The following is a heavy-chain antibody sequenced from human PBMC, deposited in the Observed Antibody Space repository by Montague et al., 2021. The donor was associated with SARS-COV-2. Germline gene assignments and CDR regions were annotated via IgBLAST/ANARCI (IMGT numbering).Heavy chain of an antibody. V-gene: IGHV4-59*08. J-gene: IGHJ4*02. CDR2: VLYNKGT. CDR3: VRQPHYDGLNGPPDF. Sequence: TLSLTCTVSGVSVTDYYWSWIRQPPGKGLEWVGDVLYNKGTNSNPSLKSRIAISVSTSKNQFSLRLTSVTAADTAFYYCVRQPHYDGLNGPPDFWDQGTLVTVSS. CDR1: GVSVTDYY. D-gene: IGHD3-16*01.